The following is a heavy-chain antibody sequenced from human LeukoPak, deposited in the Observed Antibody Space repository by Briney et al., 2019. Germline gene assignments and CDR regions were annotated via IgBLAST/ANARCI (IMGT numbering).Heavy chain of an antibody. Sequence: GSSVKVSCKASGGTFSSYGISWVRQAPGQGLEWMGWISAYNGNTNYAQKLQGRVTMTTDTSTSTAYTELRSLRSDDTAVYYCARDTWYDILTGSNFDYWGQGTLVTVSS. CDR3: ARDTWYDILTGSNFDY. J-gene: IGHJ4*02. V-gene: IGHV1-18*01. CDR2: ISAYNGNT. CDR1: GGTFSSYG. D-gene: IGHD3-9*01.